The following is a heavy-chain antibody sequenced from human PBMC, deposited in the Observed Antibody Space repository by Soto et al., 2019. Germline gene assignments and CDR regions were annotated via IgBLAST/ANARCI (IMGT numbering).Heavy chain of an antibody. D-gene: IGHD6-13*01. CDR3: ATLRIAAAEYDAFDI. J-gene: IGHJ3*02. CDR1: GYTFACYV. V-gene: IGHV1-8*01. CDR2: MNPNSGNT. Sequence: SVTVSCQASGYTFACYVSNWVRQRNGQGLEWMGWMNPNSGNTGYAQKFQGRVTMTRNTSISTAYMELSSLRSEDTAVYYCATLRIAAAEYDAFDIWGQGTMVIVTS.